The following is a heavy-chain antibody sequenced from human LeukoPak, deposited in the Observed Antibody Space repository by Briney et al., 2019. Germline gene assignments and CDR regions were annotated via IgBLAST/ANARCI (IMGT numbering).Heavy chain of an antibody. J-gene: IGHJ4*02. CDR2: IYYSGST. D-gene: IGHD5-12*01. CDR1: GGSISSSSYY. CDR3: ARAPGGYLSDYFDY. Sequence: SETLSLTCTVSGGSISSSSYYWGWIRQPPGKGLEWIGSIYYSGSTYYNPSLKSRVTISVDTSKNQFSLKLSSVTAADTAVYYCARAPGGYLSDYFDYWGQGTLVTVSS. V-gene: IGHV4-39*07.